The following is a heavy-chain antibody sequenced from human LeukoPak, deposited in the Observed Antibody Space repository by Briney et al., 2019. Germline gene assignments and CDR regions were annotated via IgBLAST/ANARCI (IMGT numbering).Heavy chain of an antibody. Sequence: GGSLRLSCAASGFTFSDYYMSWIRQAPGKGLEWVSGISWNSDFIVYGDSVKGRFTISRDNAKNSLYLQMNSLRAEDTALYYCAKSHGAGRYYPLEYWGQGTLLTVSS. CDR2: ISWNSDFI. J-gene: IGHJ4*02. CDR3: AKSHGAGRYYPLEY. CDR1: GFTFSDYY. V-gene: IGHV3-9*01. D-gene: IGHD3-10*01.